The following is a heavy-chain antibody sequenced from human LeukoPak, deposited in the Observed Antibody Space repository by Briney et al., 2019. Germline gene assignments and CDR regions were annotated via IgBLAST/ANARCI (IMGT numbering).Heavy chain of an antibody. CDR2: ISYDGSNK. J-gene: IGHJ3*02. V-gene: IGHV3-30*18. D-gene: IGHD2-21*02. CDR1: GFTFSSYG. CDR3: AKVEAYCGGDCYRDDAFDI. Sequence: QPGRSLRLSCAASGFTFSSYGMHWVRQAPGKGLEWVAVISYDGSNKYYADSVKGRFTISRDNSKNTLYLQMNSLRAEDTAVYYCAKVEAYCGGDCYRDDAFDIWGQGTMVTVSS.